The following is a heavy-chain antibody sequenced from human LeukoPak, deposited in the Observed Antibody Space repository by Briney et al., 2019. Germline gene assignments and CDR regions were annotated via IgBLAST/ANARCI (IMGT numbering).Heavy chain of an antibody. CDR1: GYTFTGYY. D-gene: IGHD5-18*01. CDR2: INPSGGST. CDR3: ARSPYTYGSLFYLDY. Sequence: ASVKVSYKASGYTFTGYYIHWVRQAPGQGLEWMGIINPSGGSTNYAQKFQGRVTLTRDTSTSTVYMELSSLRSEDTAVYYCARSPYTYGSLFYLDYWGQGTLVTVSS. J-gene: IGHJ4*02. V-gene: IGHV1-46*01.